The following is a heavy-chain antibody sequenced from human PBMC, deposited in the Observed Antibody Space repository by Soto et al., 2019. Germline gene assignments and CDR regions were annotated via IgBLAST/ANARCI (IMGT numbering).Heavy chain of an antibody. CDR1: GSTFSSYA. Sequence: QVQLVQSGAEVKKPGSSVKVSCKASGSTFSSYAISWVRQAPGQGLECMGGIIPIFGTANYAQKFQGRVTITAYESASAAYMEFSSLRSEDTAVYYCARDPTYYDSSGYLYYYYGMDVWGQGTTVTVSS. J-gene: IGHJ6*02. D-gene: IGHD3-22*01. V-gene: IGHV1-69*01. CDR3: ARDPTYYDSSGYLYYYYGMDV. CDR2: IIPIFGTA.